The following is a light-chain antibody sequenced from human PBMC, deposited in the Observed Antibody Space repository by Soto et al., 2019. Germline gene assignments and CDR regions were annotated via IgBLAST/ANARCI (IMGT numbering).Light chain of an antibody. CDR3: QQYNSYPWT. Sequence: DIPMTQSPSTLSASVGDRVTITCRASHSISSWLAWYQQKPGKAPKLLIYKASSLESGVPSRFSGSGSGTEFTLTISSLQPDDFATYYCQQYNSYPWTFGQGTKLEIK. CDR2: KAS. V-gene: IGKV1-5*03. CDR1: HSISSW. J-gene: IGKJ1*01.